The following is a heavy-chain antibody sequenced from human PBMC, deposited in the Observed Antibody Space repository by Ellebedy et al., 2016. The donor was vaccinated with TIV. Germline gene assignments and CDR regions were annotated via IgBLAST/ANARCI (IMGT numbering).Heavy chain of an antibody. CDR3: ARHSGYYWNYFDS. V-gene: IGHV1-69*13. Sequence: SVKVSCKASGATFSSHAISWVRQAPGQGLEWMGGIMPMFRTANYAQEFQGRVTITADELGSTAYMELSSPRSEDTAVYYCARHSGYYWNYFDSWGQGTLVTVSS. J-gene: IGHJ4*02. CDR1: GATFSSHA. D-gene: IGHD3-22*01. CDR2: IMPMFRTA.